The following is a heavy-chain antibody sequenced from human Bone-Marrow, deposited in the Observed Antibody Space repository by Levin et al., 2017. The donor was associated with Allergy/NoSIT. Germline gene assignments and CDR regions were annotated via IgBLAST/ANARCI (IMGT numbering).Heavy chain of an antibody. CDR3: ARDRYSYGHGDY. Sequence: ASVKVSCAASGFTFSNYYMNWVRQAPGKRLEWVGNINQDGSQTYHVDSVKGRFTISRDNAKNSLYLQMNSLRAEDTAVYYCARDRYSYGHGDYWGQGTLVTVSS. CDR2: INQDGSQT. D-gene: IGHD5-18*01. J-gene: IGHJ4*02. V-gene: IGHV3-7*01. CDR1: GFTFSNYY.